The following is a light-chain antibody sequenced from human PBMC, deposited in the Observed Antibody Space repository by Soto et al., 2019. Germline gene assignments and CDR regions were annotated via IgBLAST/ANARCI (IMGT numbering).Light chain of an antibody. CDR1: NSNIGSNY. CDR2: RND. V-gene: IGLV1-47*01. Sequence: QSVLTQPPSASEAPGQRVTISCSGSNSNIGSNYVAWYQHLPGTAPKLLIYRNDQRPLGVPDRFSGSKSGTSASLAISGLRSEDEGDYCCAAWEGSVSGFWVFGGGTKLTVL. CDR3: AAWEGSVSGFWV. J-gene: IGLJ3*02.